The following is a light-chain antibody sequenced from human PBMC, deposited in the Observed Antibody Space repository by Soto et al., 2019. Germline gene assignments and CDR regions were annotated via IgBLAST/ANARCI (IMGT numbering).Light chain of an antibody. Sequence: DIQMTQSPSTLSASVGDRVTITCRASQRISSWLAWYQQKPGKAPKLLIYDASSLDSGVPSRFSGSGSGTEFTLTITSLQPDDFATYYCQQYDSYPLTFGGGTRVEIK. V-gene: IGKV1-5*01. CDR1: QRISSW. CDR3: QQYDSYPLT. J-gene: IGKJ4*01. CDR2: DAS.